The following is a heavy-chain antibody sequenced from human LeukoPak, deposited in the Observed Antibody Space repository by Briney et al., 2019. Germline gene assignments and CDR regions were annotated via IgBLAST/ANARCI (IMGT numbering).Heavy chain of an antibody. CDR1: GYTFTSYG. V-gene: IGHV1-24*01. Sequence: ASVKVSCKASGYTFTSYGISWVRQAPGKGPEWMGGFDPEDGETIYAQKFQGRVTMTEDTSTDTAYKELSSLRSEDTAVYYCATGRNFDYWGQGTLVTVSS. J-gene: IGHJ4*02. D-gene: IGHD2/OR15-2a*01. CDR2: FDPEDGET. CDR3: ATGRNFDY.